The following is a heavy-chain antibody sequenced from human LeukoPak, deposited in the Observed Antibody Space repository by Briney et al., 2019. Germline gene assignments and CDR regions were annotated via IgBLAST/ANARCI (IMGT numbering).Heavy chain of an antibody. CDR3: ARSGSSWYGHPFDY. CDR2: MNPNSGNT. CDR1: GYTFTSYD. V-gene: IGHV1-8*01. Sequence: ASVKVSCKASGYTFTSYDINWVRQATGQGLGWMGWMNPNSGNTGYAQKFQGRVTMTRNTSISTAYMELSSLRSEDTAVYYCARSGSSWYGHPFDYWGQGTLVTVSS. D-gene: IGHD6-13*01. J-gene: IGHJ4*02.